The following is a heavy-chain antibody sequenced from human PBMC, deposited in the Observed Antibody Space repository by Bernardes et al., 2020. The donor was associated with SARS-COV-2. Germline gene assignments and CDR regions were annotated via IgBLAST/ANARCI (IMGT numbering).Heavy chain of an antibody. CDR1: GFTFSSYS. J-gene: IGHJ4*02. D-gene: IGHD6-19*01. Sequence: GGSLRLSCAASGFTFSSYSMNWVRQAPGKGLEWVSYISSSSSTIYYADSVKGRFTISRDNATNSLYLQMSSLRVEDTAVYYCARDTGYNSGFYWGQGTLVTVSS. V-gene: IGHV3-48*01. CDR2: ISSSSSTI. CDR3: ARDTGYNSGFY.